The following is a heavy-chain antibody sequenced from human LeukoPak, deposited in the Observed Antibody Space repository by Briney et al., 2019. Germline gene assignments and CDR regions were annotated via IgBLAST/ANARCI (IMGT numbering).Heavy chain of an antibody. CDR2: TYYRSKWYN. J-gene: IGHJ2*01. V-gene: IGHV6-1*01. Sequence: SQTLSLTCVISGDSVSSNSAAWNWIRQSPSRGLEWLGRTYYRSKWYNDYAVSVKSRITINPDTSKNQFSLQLNSVTPEDTAVYYCARDARMVYAPIPFRRNWYFDLWGRGTLVTVSS. D-gene: IGHD2-8*01. CDR1: GDSVSSNSAA. CDR3: ARDARMVYAPIPFRRNWYFDL.